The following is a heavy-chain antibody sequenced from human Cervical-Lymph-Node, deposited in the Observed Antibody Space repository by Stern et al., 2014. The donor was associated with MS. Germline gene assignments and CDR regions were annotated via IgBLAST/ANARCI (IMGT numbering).Heavy chain of an antibody. J-gene: IGHJ6*02. CDR3: AREGTIFGVVTNYYYYGMDV. CDR2: IIPIFGRE. V-gene: IGHV1-69*01. D-gene: IGHD3-3*01. CDR1: GGTFSSYA. Sequence: QVQLVQSGAEVKKPGSSVKVSCKASGGTFSSYAISWVRQAPGQGLEWMGGIIPIFGRENYAQKFQGRVTITADESTSTAYMELSSLRSEDTAVYYCAREGTIFGVVTNYYYYGMDVWGQGTTVTVSS.